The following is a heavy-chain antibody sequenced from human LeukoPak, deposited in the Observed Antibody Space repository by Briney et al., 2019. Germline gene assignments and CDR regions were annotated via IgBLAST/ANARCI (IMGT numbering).Heavy chain of an antibody. V-gene: IGHV5-51*01. CDR3: ARLRGEEMATIFAPFDY. CDR1: GYSFTSYW. Sequence: GESLKISCKGSGYSFTSYWIGWVRQMPGKGLEWMGIIYPGDSDTRYSPSFQGQVTISADKSISTAYLQWSSLKASDTAMYYCARLRGEEMATIFAPFDYWGQGTLVTVSS. D-gene: IGHD5-24*01. J-gene: IGHJ4*02. CDR2: IYPGDSDT.